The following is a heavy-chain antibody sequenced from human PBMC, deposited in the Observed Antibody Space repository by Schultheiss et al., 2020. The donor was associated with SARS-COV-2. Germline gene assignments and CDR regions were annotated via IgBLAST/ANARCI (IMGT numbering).Heavy chain of an antibody. J-gene: IGHJ6*02. CDR3: ARNSGYDPSTYYYYGMDV. V-gene: IGHV3-30*03. Sequence: GESLKISCAASGFTFNSYDMLWVRQAPGKGLEWVALISPDGSKKDYVDSVKGRFSISRDNSKNTLYLQMNSLRAEDTAVYYCARNSGYDPSTYYYYGMDVWGQGTTVTVSS. CDR2: ISPDGSKK. CDR1: GFTFNSYD. D-gene: IGHD5-12*01.